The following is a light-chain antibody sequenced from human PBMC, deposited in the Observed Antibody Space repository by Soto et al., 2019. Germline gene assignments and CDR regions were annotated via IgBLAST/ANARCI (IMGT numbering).Light chain of an antibody. J-gene: IGKJ1*01. V-gene: IGKV3-20*01. Sequence: EIVLTQSPGTLSLSPGEIATLSFSASQTVSSNYLAWYQKRPGQAPRLLIYGASSRATGVPDRFSGSGSGTDFTLTISRLEPEDFAVYYCQQYGSSPRTFGQGTKVDIK. CDR2: GAS. CDR1: QTVSSNY. CDR3: QQYGSSPRT.